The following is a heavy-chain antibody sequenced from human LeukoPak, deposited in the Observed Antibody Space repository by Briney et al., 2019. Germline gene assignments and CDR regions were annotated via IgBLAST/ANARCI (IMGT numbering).Heavy chain of an antibody. J-gene: IGHJ6*03. Sequence: SETLSLTCTVSGYSISSGYYWGWIRQPPGKGLEWIGSIYHSGGTYYNPSLKSRVTISVDTSKNQFSLKLSSVTAADTAVYYCARAGIRFLEWLLNADYYMDVWGKGTTVTVSS. V-gene: IGHV4-38-2*02. CDR2: IYHSGGT. D-gene: IGHD3-3*01. CDR1: GYSISSGYY. CDR3: ARAGIRFLEWLLNADYYMDV.